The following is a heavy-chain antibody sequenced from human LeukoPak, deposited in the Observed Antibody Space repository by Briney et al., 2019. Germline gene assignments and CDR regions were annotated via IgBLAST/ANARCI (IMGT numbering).Heavy chain of an antibody. J-gene: IGHJ4*02. CDR2: INAGNGNT. Sequence: ASVKVSCKASGYTFTSYAMNWVRQAPGQGLEWMGWINAGNGNTKYSQKFQGRVTITRDTSASTAYMELSSLRSEDTAVYYCARQYSSSWYDYWGQGTLVTVSS. CDR3: ARQYSSSWYDY. D-gene: IGHD6-13*01. CDR1: GYTFTSYA. V-gene: IGHV1-3*01.